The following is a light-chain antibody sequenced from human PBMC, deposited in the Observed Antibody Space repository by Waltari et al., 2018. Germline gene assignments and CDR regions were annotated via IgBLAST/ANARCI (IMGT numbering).Light chain of an antibody. Sequence: EIVMTQSPATLSVSPGERATLACRASQSVSSNLAWYQQKPGQAPRLLISGASTRATGIPARFSGSGSGTEFTLTISSRQSEDFAVYYCQQYDNWSFGQGTKLEIK. V-gene: IGKV3-15*01. CDR1: QSVSSN. CDR3: QQYDNWS. CDR2: GAS. J-gene: IGKJ2*01.